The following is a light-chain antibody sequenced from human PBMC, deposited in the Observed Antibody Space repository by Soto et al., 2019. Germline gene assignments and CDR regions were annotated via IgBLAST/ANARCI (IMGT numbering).Light chain of an antibody. J-gene: IGLJ2*01. CDR1: SGDVSGYNY. CDR2: EVS. Sequence: QSVLTQPPSVSGSPGQSVTISCSGTSGDVSGYNYVSWYQQHPGTAPKLVIYEVSERPSAVPDRFSGSKSGNTASLTVSGLQADDEADYYCSSYAGNNIVVFGGGTKVTVL. V-gene: IGLV2-8*01. CDR3: SSYAGNNIVV.